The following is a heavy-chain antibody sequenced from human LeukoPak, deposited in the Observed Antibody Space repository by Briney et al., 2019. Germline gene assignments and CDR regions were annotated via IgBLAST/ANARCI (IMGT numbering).Heavy chain of an antibody. CDR1: GFTFSSYS. D-gene: IGHD3-10*01. J-gene: IGHJ6*02. V-gene: IGHV3-21*01. CDR3: ARDLSPWNLWFGELLNEADYYYGMDV. CDR2: ISSSRSYI. Sequence: PGGSLRLFCAASGFTFSSYSTNWVRQAPGKGLEGVSSISSSRSYIYYADSVKGRFTISRDNAKNSLYLQMTSLRAEDTAVYYCARDLSPWNLWFGELLNEADYYYGMDVWGQGTTVTVSS.